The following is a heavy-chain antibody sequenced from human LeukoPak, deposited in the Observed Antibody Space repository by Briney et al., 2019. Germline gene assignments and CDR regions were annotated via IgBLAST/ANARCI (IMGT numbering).Heavy chain of an antibody. J-gene: IGHJ5*02. D-gene: IGHD1-7*01. CDR2: IRGRGTDT. V-gene: IGHV3-23*01. CDR1: GFTFSNFS. Sequence: PGGSLRLSCVASGFTFSNFSMSWVRQAPGKGLEWVSTIRGRGTDTFYANSVTGRFTISTDNSENTLYLQMNSLRADDTAVYYCAKDVLIGTTGWLDPWGQGTLVTVSS. CDR3: AKDVLIGTTGWLDP.